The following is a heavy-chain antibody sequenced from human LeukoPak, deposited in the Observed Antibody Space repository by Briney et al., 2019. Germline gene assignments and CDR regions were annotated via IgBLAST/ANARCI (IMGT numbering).Heavy chain of an antibody. CDR3: ARRYTASPGERFDY. CDR2: IYSSGNT. J-gene: IGHJ4*02. D-gene: IGHD2-2*02. V-gene: IGHV4-59*08. Sequence: SETLSLTCTVSGGSISTYYWTWIRQPPGKGLEWIGYIYSSGNTNYNPSLSSRVTISLDTSKNQFSLMLRSLTAADTAVYYCARRYTASPGERFDYWGQGILATVSS. CDR1: GGSISTYY.